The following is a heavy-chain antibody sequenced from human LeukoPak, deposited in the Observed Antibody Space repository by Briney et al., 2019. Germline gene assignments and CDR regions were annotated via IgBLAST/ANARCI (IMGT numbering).Heavy chain of an antibody. D-gene: IGHD3-16*02. CDR3: AKELYDYVWGSYRYFGY. V-gene: IGHV3-23*01. CDR1: GFTFSSYA. J-gene: IGHJ4*02. Sequence: GGSLRLSCAASGFTFSSYAMSWVRQAPGKGLEWVSAISGSGGSTYYADSVKGRFTISRDNSENTLYLQMNSLRAEDTAVYYCAKELYDYVWGSYRYFGYWGQGTLVTVSS. CDR2: ISGSGGST.